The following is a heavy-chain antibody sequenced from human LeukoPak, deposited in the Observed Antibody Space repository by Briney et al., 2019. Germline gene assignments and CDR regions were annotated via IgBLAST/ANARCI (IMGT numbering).Heavy chain of an antibody. D-gene: IGHD5-24*01. CDR2: IIPIFGTA. V-gene: IGHV1-69*13. Sequence: ASVKVSCKASGGTFSSYAISWVRQAPGQGLEWMGGIIPIFGTANYAQKFQGRVTITADESTSTAYMELSSLRSEDTAVYYCATRNRWLQPYYFDYWGQGTLVTVSS. CDR3: ATRNRWLQPYYFDY. J-gene: IGHJ4*02. CDR1: GGTFSSYA.